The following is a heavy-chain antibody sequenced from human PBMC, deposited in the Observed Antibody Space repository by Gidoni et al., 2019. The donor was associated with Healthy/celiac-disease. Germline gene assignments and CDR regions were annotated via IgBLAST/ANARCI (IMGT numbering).Heavy chain of an antibody. J-gene: IGHJ4*02. CDR1: GFPFSSYS. V-gene: IGHV3-48*01. CDR2: ISSSSSTI. Sequence: EVQLVESGGGLVQPGGSLRLSCAASGFPFSSYSMNWFRQAPGKGLEWVSYISSSSSTIYYADSVKGRFTISRDNAKNSLYLQMNSLRAEDTAVYYCAREAISRTMIVVTLPGNYFDYWGQGTLVTVSS. D-gene: IGHD3-22*01. CDR3: AREAISRTMIVVTLPGNYFDY.